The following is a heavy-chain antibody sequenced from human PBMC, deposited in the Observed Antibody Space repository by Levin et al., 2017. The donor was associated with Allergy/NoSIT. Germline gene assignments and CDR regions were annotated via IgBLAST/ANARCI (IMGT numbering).Heavy chain of an antibody. CDR1: GFTFSGSA. D-gene: IGHD2-2*01. V-gene: IGHV3-73*01. J-gene: IGHJ6*03. CDR3: TRHLQCSSTSCRSNYYYYYMDV. CDR2: IRSKANSYAT. Sequence: GESLKISCAASGFTFSGSAMHWVRQASGKGLEWVGRIRSKANSYATAYAASVKGRFTISRDDSKNTAYLQMNSLKTEDTAVYYCTRHLQCSSTSCRSNYYYYYMDVWGKGTTVTVSS.